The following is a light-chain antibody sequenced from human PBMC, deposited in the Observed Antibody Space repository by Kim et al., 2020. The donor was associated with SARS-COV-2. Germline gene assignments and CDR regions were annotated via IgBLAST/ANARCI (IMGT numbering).Light chain of an antibody. Sequence: LSPGESATLTCKASQSVSSSHLAWYQQRPGQAHRLLIYGATFRATGIPDRFSGSGSGTDFTLTISRLEPEDFAVYYCQQFGTSSYTFGQGTKLEI. J-gene: IGKJ2*01. CDR1: QSVSSSH. CDR2: GAT. V-gene: IGKV3-20*01. CDR3: QQFGTSSYT.